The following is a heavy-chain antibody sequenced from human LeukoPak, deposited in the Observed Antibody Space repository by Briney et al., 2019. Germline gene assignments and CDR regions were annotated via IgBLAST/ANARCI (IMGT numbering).Heavy chain of an antibody. V-gene: IGHV3-7*02. J-gene: IGHJ4*02. CDR2: IKQDGSEK. CDR1: GFTFSTYW. CDR3: ARLMYYFDY. Sequence: GGSLRLSCAASGFTFSTYWMSWVRQAPGEGLERVVNIKQDGSEKYYVDSVKGRFTITRDNAKNARSLQMTSLRAEDTAVYYCARLMYYFDYWGQGTLVTVSS.